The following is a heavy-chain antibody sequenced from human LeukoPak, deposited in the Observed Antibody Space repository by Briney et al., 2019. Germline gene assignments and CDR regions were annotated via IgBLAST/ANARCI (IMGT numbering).Heavy chain of an antibody. V-gene: IGHV3-23*01. Sequence: PGGSLRLSCAASGFTFSSYGMSWVRQAPGKGLEWVSAISGSGGSTYYADSVKGRFTISRDNSKNTLYLQMNSLRAEDTAVYYCAKADDSSGYYGGLPAYFDYWGQGTLVTVSS. CDR3: AKADDSSGYYGGLPAYFDY. D-gene: IGHD3-22*01. CDR2: ISGSGGST. J-gene: IGHJ4*02. CDR1: GFTFSSYG.